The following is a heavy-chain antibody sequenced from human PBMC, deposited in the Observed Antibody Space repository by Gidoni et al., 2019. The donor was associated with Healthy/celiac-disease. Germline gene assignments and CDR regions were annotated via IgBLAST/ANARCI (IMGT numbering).Heavy chain of an antibody. V-gene: IGHV2-26*01. CDR3: ARILGYCGGDCYSGWFDP. D-gene: IGHD2-21*02. CDR1: GFSLSNARMG. CDR2: IFSNDEK. J-gene: IGHJ5*02. Sequence: QVTLKESGRVLVKPTETLMLTCTVSGFSLSNARMGVSWIRPTPGKALEWLAHIFSNDEKSYSTSLNSSLTISKDTSKSQVVLTMTNMDPVDTATYYCARILGYCGGDCYSGWFDPCGQGTLVTVSS.